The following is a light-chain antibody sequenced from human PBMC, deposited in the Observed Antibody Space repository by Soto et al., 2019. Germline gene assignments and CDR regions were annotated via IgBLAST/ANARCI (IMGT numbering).Light chain of an antibody. V-gene: IGKV3-20*01. CDR1: QSVTTF. J-gene: IGKJ1*01. CDR3: QQYGNSPQT. Sequence: EIVLTQSPATLSLSPGERATLSCRASQSVTTFLAWYQQKPDQAPRLLIYDASTRATGIPDRFSGSGSGTDFTLTINRLEPEDFAVYYCQQYGNSPQTFGQGTKVDIK. CDR2: DAS.